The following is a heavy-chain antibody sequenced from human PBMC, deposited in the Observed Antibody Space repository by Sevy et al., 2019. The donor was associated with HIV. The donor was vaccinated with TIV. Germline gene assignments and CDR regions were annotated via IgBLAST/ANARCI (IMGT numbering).Heavy chain of an antibody. CDR1: GFTFSYSG. V-gene: IGHV3-30*02. Sequence: GGSLRLSCTTSGFTFSYSGMHWVRQAPGKGLESVTFIQYDGRNTDYADSVKGRFTISRDNSKNTLYLQMNSLRGDDTAVYYCAKNTAAVGTGGFDYWGQGALVTVSS. CDR3: AKNTAAVGTGGFDY. D-gene: IGHD6-13*01. J-gene: IGHJ4*02. CDR2: IQYDGRNT.